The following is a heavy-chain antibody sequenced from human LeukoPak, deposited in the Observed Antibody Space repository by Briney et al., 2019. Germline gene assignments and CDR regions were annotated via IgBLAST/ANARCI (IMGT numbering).Heavy chain of an antibody. Sequence: GGSLRLSCAASGFTFSSYAMSWVRQAPGKGLEWVSAISGSSSSTYYADSVKGRFTISRDNSKNTLYLQMNSLRAEDTAVYYCARERRQWQPFDIWGQGTMVTVSS. D-gene: IGHD6-19*01. CDR1: GFTFSSYA. J-gene: IGHJ3*02. CDR3: ARERRQWQPFDI. CDR2: ISGSSSST. V-gene: IGHV3-23*01.